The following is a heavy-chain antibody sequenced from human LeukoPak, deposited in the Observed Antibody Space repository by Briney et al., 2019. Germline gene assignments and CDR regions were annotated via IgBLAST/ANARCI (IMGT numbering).Heavy chain of an antibody. CDR1: GFTTHYW. J-gene: IGHJ6*03. CDR3: TGGSDKVLSREYCYYMDV. Sequence: GGSLRLSCTASGFTTHYWLNWVRQSPGKGLEWVANIDRDGRVQRYVDSVEGRFTISRDSAKNSLDLQMHSLRAEDTAVYYCTGGSDKVLSREYCYYMDVWRKGTTVTVS. CDR2: IDRDGRVQ. D-gene: IGHD2/OR15-2a*01. V-gene: IGHV3-7*01.